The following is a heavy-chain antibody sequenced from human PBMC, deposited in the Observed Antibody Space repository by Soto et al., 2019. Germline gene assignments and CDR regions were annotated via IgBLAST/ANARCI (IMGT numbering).Heavy chain of an antibody. Sequence: SVEGLLQGXWXXXXXXXYALGAPXPXQXLXLMGWINAGNGNTKYSQKFQGRVTITRDTSASTAYMELSSLRSEDTAVYYCARIPEYCGCDCYPAGYFDYWGQGTLVTVSS. CDR2: INAGNGNT. V-gene: IGHV1-3*01. J-gene: IGHJ4*02. D-gene: IGHD2-21*02. CDR1: XXXXXXX. CDR3: ARIPEYCGCDCYPAGYFDY.